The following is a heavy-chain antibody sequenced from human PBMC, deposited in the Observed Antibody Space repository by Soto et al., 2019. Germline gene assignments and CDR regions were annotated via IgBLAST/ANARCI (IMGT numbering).Heavy chain of an antibody. D-gene: IGHD3-9*01. J-gene: IGHJ5*02. Sequence: ASVKVSCKASGYTFTSYGISWVRQAPGQGLEWMGWISAYNGNTNYAQKLQGRVTMTTDTSTSTAYMELRSLRSDDTAVYYCAREGDILTGYYLGNWFDPWGQGTLVTVSS. CDR1: GYTFTSYG. CDR3: AREGDILTGYYLGNWFDP. CDR2: ISAYNGNT. V-gene: IGHV1-18*04.